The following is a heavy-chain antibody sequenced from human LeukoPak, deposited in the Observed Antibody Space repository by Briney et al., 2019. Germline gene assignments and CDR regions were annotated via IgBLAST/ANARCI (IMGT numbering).Heavy chain of an antibody. Sequence: PSGTLSLTCAVSGGSISSSNWWSWVRQPPGKGLEWIGEIYHSGSTNYNPSLKSRVTISVDKSKNQFSLKLSSVTAADTAVYYCARETDYYGSGSYDNTNNWFDPWGQGTLVTVSS. J-gene: IGHJ5*02. D-gene: IGHD3-10*01. CDR3: ARETDYYGSGSYDNTNNWFDP. CDR2: IYHSGST. CDR1: GGSISSSNW. V-gene: IGHV4-4*02.